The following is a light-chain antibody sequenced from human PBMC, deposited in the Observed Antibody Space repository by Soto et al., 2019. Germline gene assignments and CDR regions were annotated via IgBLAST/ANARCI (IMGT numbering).Light chain of an antibody. J-gene: IGLJ2*01. CDR2: GNS. V-gene: IGLV1-40*01. CDR3: QSYDSSLSVVV. CDR1: SSNIGAGYD. Sequence: QSVLTQPPSVSGAPGQRVTISCTGSSSNIGAGYDVHWYQQLPGTAPNLLIYGNSNRPSGVPDRFSGSKSGTSASLAITGLQPEDEADYYCQSYDSSLSVVVFGGGTKLTVL.